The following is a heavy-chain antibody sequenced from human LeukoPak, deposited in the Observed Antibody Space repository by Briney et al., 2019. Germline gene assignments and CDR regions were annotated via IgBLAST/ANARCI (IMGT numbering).Heavy chain of an antibody. J-gene: IGHJ5*02. CDR2: ISHSGST. CDR3: ARGLAVVGSSS. D-gene: IGHD2-2*01. V-gene: IGHV4-38-2*02. CDR1: GYSISSGYY. Sequence: SETLSLTCSVSGYSISSGYYWAWIRQPPGKGLEWIGSISHSGSTYYNPSLKSRVTISVDTSKNQFSLNLITVTAADTAVYYCARGLAVVGSSSWGQGTLVTVSS.